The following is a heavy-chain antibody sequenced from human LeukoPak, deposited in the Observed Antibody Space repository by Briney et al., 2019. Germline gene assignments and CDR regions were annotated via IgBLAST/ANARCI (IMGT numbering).Heavy chain of an antibody. J-gene: IGHJ5*02. V-gene: IGHV3-7*01. CDR1: GFTFSGHW. Sequence: GGSLRLSCAASGFTFSGHWMSWVRQAPGKGLEWVANINQGGSDKYYADSVKGRFTISRDNANNLLYLQMNSLRGEDTAVYYCARHSGSGCLSRPFDPWGQGTLVTVSS. D-gene: IGHD3-10*01. CDR3: ARHSGSGCLSRPFDP. CDR2: INQGGSDK.